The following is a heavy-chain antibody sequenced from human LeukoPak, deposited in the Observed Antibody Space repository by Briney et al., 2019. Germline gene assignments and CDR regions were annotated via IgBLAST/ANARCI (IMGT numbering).Heavy chain of an antibody. V-gene: IGHV3-23*01. Sequence: PGGSLRLSCAASGFTFSSYAMSWVRQAPGKGLEWVSAISGSGGSTYYADSVKGRFTISRDNSKNTLYLQMNSLRAEDTAFYYCARDLRTGYTYGYPLDYWGQGTLLTVSS. D-gene: IGHD5-18*01. J-gene: IGHJ4*02. CDR1: GFTFSSYA. CDR2: ISGSGGST. CDR3: ARDLRTGYTYGYPLDY.